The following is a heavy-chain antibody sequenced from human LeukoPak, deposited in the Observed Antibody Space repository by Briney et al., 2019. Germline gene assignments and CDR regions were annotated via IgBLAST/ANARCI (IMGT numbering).Heavy chain of an antibody. J-gene: IGHJ3*02. CDR3: ARARYYDFWSGYPLDAFDI. CDR2: INPNSGGT. CDR1: GYTFTGYY. V-gene: IGHV1-2*02. Sequence: EASVKVSCKASGYTFTGYYMHWVRQAPGQGLEWMGWINPNSGGTNYAQKFQGRVTMTRDTSISTAYMELSRLRSDVTAVYYCARARYYDFWSGYPLDAFDIWGQGTMVTVSS. D-gene: IGHD3-3*01.